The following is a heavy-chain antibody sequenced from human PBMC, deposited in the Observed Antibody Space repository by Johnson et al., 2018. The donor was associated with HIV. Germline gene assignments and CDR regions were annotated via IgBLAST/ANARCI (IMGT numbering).Heavy chain of an antibody. CDR3: ARDRRVSREGYCSGGTCYPYIAYPNAFDI. CDR2: IYSGGST. D-gene: IGHD2-15*01. V-gene: IGHV3-66*01. Sequence: MVQPGRSLRLSCAASGFTVSSNYMNWVRQAPGKGLEWVSVIYSGGSTYYADSVKGRCTISRDNSKNTLYLHLNSLRAEDTAVYYCARDRRVSREGYCSGGTCYPYIAYPNAFDIWGQGTMVTVSS. J-gene: IGHJ3*02. CDR1: GFTVSSNY.